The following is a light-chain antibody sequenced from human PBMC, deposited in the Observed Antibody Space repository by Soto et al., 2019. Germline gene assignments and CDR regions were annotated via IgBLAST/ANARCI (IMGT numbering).Light chain of an antibody. CDR1: SGPVFTSSY. Sequence: QAVVTQEPSFSVSPGGTVTLTCGLSSGPVFTSSYPNWYQQTPGQAPRTLIFNTNTRSSGVPDRVSGSILGDKAALTITGAQADDDSYDYCLLYLGGGIWVFGGGTKLTVL. CDR3: LLYLGGGIWV. J-gene: IGLJ3*02. CDR2: NTN. V-gene: IGLV8-61*01.